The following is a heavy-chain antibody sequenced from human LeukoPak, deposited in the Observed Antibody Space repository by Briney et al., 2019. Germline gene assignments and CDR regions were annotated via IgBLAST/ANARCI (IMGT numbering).Heavy chain of an antibody. CDR1: GFTFSDYY. V-gene: IGHV3-11*01. D-gene: IGHD3-22*01. CDR3: ARDLERYYYDSSGYPNWFDP. Sequence: GGSLRLSCAASGFTFSDYYMSWIRQAPGKGLEWVSYISSSGSTIYYADSVKGRFTISRDNAKNSLYLQMTSLRAEDTAVYYCARDLERYYYDSSGYPNWFDPWGQGTLVTVSS. CDR2: ISSSGSTI. J-gene: IGHJ5*02.